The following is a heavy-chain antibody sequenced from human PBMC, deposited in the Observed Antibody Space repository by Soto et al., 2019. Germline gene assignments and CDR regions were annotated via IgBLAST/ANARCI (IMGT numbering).Heavy chain of an antibody. CDR3: ARGFSTVTAV. D-gene: IGHD4-17*01. CDR2: ISGSGGAT. J-gene: IGHJ4*02. Sequence: EVQLLESGGGLVQPGGSLRLSCAASGFTFNSYTMTWVRQAPGKGLEWVSGISGSGGATYYADSVKGRFTISRDNSKNTVYMQMNSLRAEDTAVYYCARGFSTVTAVGGQGTLVTVSS. V-gene: IGHV3-23*01. CDR1: GFTFNSYT.